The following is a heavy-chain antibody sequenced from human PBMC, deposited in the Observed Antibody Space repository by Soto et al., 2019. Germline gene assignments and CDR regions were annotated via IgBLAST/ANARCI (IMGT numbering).Heavy chain of an antibody. J-gene: IGHJ6*02. CDR1: EFTFSSYG. D-gene: IGHD1-26*01. V-gene: IGHV3-30*18. CDR2: ISYDGSNK. CDR3: AKVFGRLGATYYYYGMDV. Sequence: PGGSLRLSCAASEFTFSSYGMHWVRQAPGKGLEWVAVISYDGSNKYYADSVKGRFTISRDNSKNTLYLQMNSLRAEDTAVYYCAKVFGRLGATYYYYGMDVWGQGTTVTVSS.